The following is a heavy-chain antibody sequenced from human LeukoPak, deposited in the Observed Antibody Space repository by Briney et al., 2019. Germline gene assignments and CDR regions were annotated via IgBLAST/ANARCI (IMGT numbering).Heavy chain of an antibody. CDR3: AKDQVGAPGGYRFDY. Sequence: PGGPLRLSCAASGFTFSSYGMHWVRQAPGKGLEWVAVISYDGSNKYYADSVKGRFTISRDNSKNTLYLQMNSLRAEDTAVYYCAKDQVGAPGGYRFDYWGQGTLVTVSS. CDR2: ISYDGSNK. CDR1: GFTFSSYG. D-gene: IGHD1-26*01. V-gene: IGHV3-30*18. J-gene: IGHJ4*02.